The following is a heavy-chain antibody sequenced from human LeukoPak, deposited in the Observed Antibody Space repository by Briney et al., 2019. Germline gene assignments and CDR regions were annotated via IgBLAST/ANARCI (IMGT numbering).Heavy chain of an antibody. CDR3: ARHSYSSSWYGDYYYYYGMDV. CDR1: GGSISSSSYY. J-gene: IGHJ6*02. Sequence: PSETLSLTCTVSGGSISSSSYYWGWIRQPPGKGLEWIGSIYYSGSTYYNPSLKSRVTISVDTSKNQFSLKLSSVTAADTAVYYCARHSYSSSWYGDYYYYYGMDVWGQGTKVTVSS. CDR2: IYYSGST. D-gene: IGHD6-13*01. V-gene: IGHV4-39*01.